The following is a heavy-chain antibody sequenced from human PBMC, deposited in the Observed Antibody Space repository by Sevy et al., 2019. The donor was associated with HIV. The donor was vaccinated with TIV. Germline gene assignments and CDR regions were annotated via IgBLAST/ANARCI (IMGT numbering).Heavy chain of an antibody. CDR3: ARALVDYYDSSGYLNWFDP. CDR1: GYSISSGHY. V-gene: IGHV4-38-2*02. Sequence: SETLSLTCTVSGYSISSGHYWGWIRQPPGKGLEWIGSIYHSGSTYYNPSLKSRVTISVDTSKNQFSLKLSSVTAADTAVYYCARALVDYYDSSGYLNWFDPWGQGTLVTVSS. D-gene: IGHD3-22*01. CDR2: IYHSGST. J-gene: IGHJ5*02.